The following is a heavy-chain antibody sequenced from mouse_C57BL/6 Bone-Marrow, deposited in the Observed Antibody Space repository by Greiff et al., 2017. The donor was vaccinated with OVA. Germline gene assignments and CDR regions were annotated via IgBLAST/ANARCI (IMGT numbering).Heavy chain of an antibody. J-gene: IGHJ1*03. D-gene: IGHD1-1*01. CDR1: GYTFTSYW. V-gene: IGHV1-53*01. CDR2: INPSNGGT. Sequence: QVQLQQPGTELVKPGASVKLSCKASGYTFTSYWMHWVKQRPGQGLEWIGNINPSNGGTNYNEKFKSKATLTVDKSSSTAYMQLRSLTSEDSAVYYCASVMGFHYYGSSGWYFDVWGTGTTVTVSS. CDR3: ASVMGFHYYGSSGWYFDV.